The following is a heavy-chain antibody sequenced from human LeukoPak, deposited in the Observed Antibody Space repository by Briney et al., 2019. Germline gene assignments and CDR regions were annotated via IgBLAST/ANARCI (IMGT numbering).Heavy chain of an antibody. CDR2: IYHSGNT. D-gene: IGHD4-17*01. CDR1: GYSISSNYY. J-gene: IGHJ4*02. V-gene: IGHV4-38-2*02. CDR3: ARHSNGDYPYFDY. Sequence: SETLSLTCTVSGYSISSNYYWGWTRQPPGKGLEWIGSIYHSGNTNYNPSLKSRVTISVDTSKKQFSLRLSSVTAADTAVYHCARHSNGDYPYFDYWGQGTLVTVSS.